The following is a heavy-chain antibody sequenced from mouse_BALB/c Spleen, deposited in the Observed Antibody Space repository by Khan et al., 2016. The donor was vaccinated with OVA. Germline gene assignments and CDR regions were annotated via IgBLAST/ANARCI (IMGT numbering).Heavy chain of an antibody. CDR2: IYFSGSI. Sequence: EVKLLESGPDLVKPSQSLSLTCTVTGYSITSGYSWHWIRQLPGNKLEWMGYIYFSGSINYNSALKSRISITRDTSKNQFFLQLKSVTTEDTATYYCARDGNYMDYWGQGTSVTVSS. J-gene: IGHJ4*01. CDR1: GYSITSGYS. V-gene: IGHV3-1*02. CDR3: ARDGNYMDY. D-gene: IGHD2-1*01.